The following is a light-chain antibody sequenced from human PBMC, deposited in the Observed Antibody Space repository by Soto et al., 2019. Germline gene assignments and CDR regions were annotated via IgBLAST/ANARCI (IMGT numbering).Light chain of an antibody. Sequence: QSVLTQLASVPGSPGQSLTSSRTVTSKAVGGYDCLSGYQHHPGKAPKPIIFDVSNRPSGISNRFSGSKSGNTASLTISGLQAEDEADYYCISYRSSSPYVLGTGTKGTVL. V-gene: IGLV2-14*03. CDR3: ISYRSSSPYV. CDR2: DVS. CDR1: SKAVGGYDC. J-gene: IGLJ1*01.